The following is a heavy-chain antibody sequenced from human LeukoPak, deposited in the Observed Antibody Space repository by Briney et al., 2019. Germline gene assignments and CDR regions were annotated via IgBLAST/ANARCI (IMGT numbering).Heavy chain of an antibody. J-gene: IGHJ4*02. D-gene: IGHD6-13*01. CDR1: GFTFSSYA. V-gene: IGHV3-23*01. CDR3: AKARGYSSSSSFDY. Sequence: GGSLRLSCAASGFTFSSYAMNWVRQAPGKGLEWVSGVRDSGDTTYYADSVKGRFTISRDNSKNTLFLQMTGLRAEDTALYYCAKARGYSSSSSFDYWGQGALVTVSS. CDR2: VRDSGDTT.